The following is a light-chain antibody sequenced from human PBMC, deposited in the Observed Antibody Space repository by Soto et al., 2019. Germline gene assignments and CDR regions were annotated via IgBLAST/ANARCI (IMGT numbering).Light chain of an antibody. J-gene: IGKJ1*01. V-gene: IGKV3-20*01. CDR1: QSVSSSY. Sequence: EIVLTHSAGTLSLSPGERATLSCRASQSVSSSYLAWYQQTPGQAPRLLIYGASSRATGIPDRFSGSAYRTDFNLIITRLEAEDFGLYYCHHYGGSTWTFGQGTKVDIK. CDR2: GAS. CDR3: HHYGGSTWT.